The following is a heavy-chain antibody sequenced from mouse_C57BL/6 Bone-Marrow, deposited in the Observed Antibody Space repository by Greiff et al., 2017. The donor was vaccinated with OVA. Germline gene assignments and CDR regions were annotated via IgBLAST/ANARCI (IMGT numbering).Heavy chain of an antibody. V-gene: IGHV5-4*01. D-gene: IGHD4-1*01. Sequence: EVQLVESGGGLVKPGGSLQLSCAASGFTFSSYAMSWVRQTPEKRLEWVATISDGGSYTYYPDNVKGRFTISRDNAKNNLYLQMSHLKSEDTAMYYCARCLGRAYWGQGTLVTVSA. CDR1: GFTFSSYA. CDR3: ARCLGRAY. J-gene: IGHJ3*01. CDR2: ISDGGSYT.